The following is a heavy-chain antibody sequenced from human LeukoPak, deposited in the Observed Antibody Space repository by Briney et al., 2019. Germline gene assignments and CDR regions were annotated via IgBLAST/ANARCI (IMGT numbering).Heavy chain of an antibody. Sequence: SVKVSCKASGYTFTIYGFTWVRQAPGQGLEWMGGIIPIFGTANYAQKFQGRVTITADESTSTAYMELGSLRSEDTAVYYCARGAAAGTYYYYYMDVWGKGTTVTISS. J-gene: IGHJ6*03. CDR1: GYTFTIYG. V-gene: IGHV1-69*13. CDR2: IIPIFGTA. CDR3: ARGAAAGTYYYYYMDV. D-gene: IGHD6-13*01.